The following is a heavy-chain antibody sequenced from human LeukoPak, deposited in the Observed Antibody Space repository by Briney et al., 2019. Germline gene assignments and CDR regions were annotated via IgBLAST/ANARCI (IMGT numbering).Heavy chain of an antibody. V-gene: IGHV3-53*01. D-gene: IGHD4-17*01. CDR3: ARTAVTPGSSDAFDI. CDR2: IYDIGSA. CDR1: GFTVSSNY. Sequence: QPGGSLRLSCAASGFTVSSNYMSWVRQAPWTGLEWVSIIYDIGSAYYADSVKGRFTISRDNSQNTLYLQLNSLRAEDTAVYYCARTAVTPGSSDAFDIWGQGTMVTVSS. J-gene: IGHJ3*02.